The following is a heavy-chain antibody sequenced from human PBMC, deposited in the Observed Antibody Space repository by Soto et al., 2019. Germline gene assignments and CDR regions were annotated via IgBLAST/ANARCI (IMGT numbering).Heavy chain of an antibody. Sequence: QVKLVQSGTEVKKPGASIKVSCKASGYSFATSGMSWVRQAPGQGLEWMGWISAYNGNTNYDQNLQDRVTMTTDTSTSTAYLEVRHLRSDDTAVYYSAREGQYYNASGYANWRQGTLVTVSS. D-gene: IGHD3-22*01. CDR2: ISAYNGNT. CDR3: AREGQYYNASGYAN. J-gene: IGHJ4*02. CDR1: GYSFATSG. V-gene: IGHV1-18*01.